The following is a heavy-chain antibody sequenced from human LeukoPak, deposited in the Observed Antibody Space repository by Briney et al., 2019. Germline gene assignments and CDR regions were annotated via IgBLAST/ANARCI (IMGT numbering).Heavy chain of an antibody. CDR2: IYYSGST. J-gene: IGHJ3*02. CDR1: GASISNSTYY. V-gene: IGHV4-39*07. CDR3: ARSCRILDIVATIRARLGGNGFDI. D-gene: IGHD5-12*01. Sequence: SETLSLTCNVSGASISNSTYYWGWIRQPPGKGLEWIGSIYYSGSTYCKPSLKSRLTISVDTSKNQFSVNLSSVTAADTAVYYCARSCRILDIVATIRARLGGNGFDIWGQGTMVTVSS.